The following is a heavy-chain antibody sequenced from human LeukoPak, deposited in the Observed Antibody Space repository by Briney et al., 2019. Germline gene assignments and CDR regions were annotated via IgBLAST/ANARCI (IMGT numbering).Heavy chain of an antibody. CDR3: AKGPKLGDGFHCDY. V-gene: IGHV3-23*01. J-gene: IGHJ4*02. CDR2: ISGSGDNT. CDR1: GFTFSSYA. Sequence: PGGSLRLSCAASGFTFSSYAMSWVRQVPGKGLEWVSVISGSGDNTYYADSVKGRFTISRDISKNTVYLQMNNLRVDDTAVYYCAKGPKLGDGFHCDYWGQGTLVTVSS. D-gene: IGHD5-24*01.